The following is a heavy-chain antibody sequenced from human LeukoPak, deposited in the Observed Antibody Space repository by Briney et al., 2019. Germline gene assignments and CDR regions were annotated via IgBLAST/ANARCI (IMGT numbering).Heavy chain of an antibody. J-gene: IGHJ3*01. Sequence: GGSLRLSCAASGFTLSTYAMSWVRQAPGKGLEWVSAISGSAGSTYYADSVKGRFTISRDNSKNTLYLEMNSLRAEDTAVYYCASDDPRGLVWGQGTMVTVSS. CDR1: GFTLSTYA. V-gene: IGHV3-23*01. CDR3: ASDDPRGLV. CDR2: ISGSAGST. D-gene: IGHD3-10*01.